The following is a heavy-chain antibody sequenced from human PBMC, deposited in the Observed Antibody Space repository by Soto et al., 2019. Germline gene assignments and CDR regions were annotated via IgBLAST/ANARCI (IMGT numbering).Heavy chain of an antibody. CDR3: ARGCGSGGSCYYYYGMDV. D-gene: IGHD2-15*01. CDR1: GGSISSGGYS. J-gene: IGHJ6*02. V-gene: IGHV4-30-2*05. Sequence: SETLSLTCAVSGGSISSGGYSWSWIRQPPGKGLEWIGYMYYSGSTYYNSSLKSRVTISVDTSKNQFSLKLSSVTAADTAVYYCARGCGSGGSCYYYYGMDVWGQGTTVTVSS. CDR2: MYYSGST.